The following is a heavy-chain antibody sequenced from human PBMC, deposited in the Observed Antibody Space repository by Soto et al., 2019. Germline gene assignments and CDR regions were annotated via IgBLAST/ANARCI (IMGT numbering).Heavy chain of an antibody. D-gene: IGHD6-19*01. CDR3: ARLQSDYYFGMDV. CDR1: GFTFSDYG. J-gene: IGHJ6*02. Sequence: GGSLRLSCAASGFTFSDYGMHWVRQAPGKGLEWVAVIWYDGINKYYADSVKGRFTISRDNSKKTLFLQMNSLRAEDTAVYYCARLQSDYYFGMDVWGQGTTVTVSS. V-gene: IGHV3-33*01. CDR2: IWYDGINK.